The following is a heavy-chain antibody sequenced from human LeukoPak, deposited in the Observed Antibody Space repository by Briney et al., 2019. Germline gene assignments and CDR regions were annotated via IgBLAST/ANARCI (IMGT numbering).Heavy chain of an antibody. Sequence: NPSETLSLTCTVSGGSINSYYWSWIRQPPGKGLEWIGYIYYSGSTNYNPSLKSRVTILVDTSKNQFSLKLSSVTAADTAVYYCARVGDWNDLVYWGQGILVTVSS. CDR1: GGSINSYY. CDR3: ARVGDWNDLVY. J-gene: IGHJ4*02. D-gene: IGHD1-1*01. CDR2: IYYSGST. V-gene: IGHV4-59*01.